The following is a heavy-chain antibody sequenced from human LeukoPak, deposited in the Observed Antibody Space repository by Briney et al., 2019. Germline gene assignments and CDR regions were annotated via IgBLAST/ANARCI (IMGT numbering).Heavy chain of an antibody. CDR3: ARDSAVSSWYDY. CDR2: IRSGGTNT. Sequence: GGSLRLSCAASGFTFSSFSMNWVRQAPGKGLEWVSYIRSGGTNTDYTGSVKGRFTISRDNAKNSLYLQMNSLRAEDTAVYYCARDSAVSSWYDYWGQGTLVTASS. CDR1: GFTFSSFS. D-gene: IGHD6-13*01. J-gene: IGHJ4*02. V-gene: IGHV3-48*04.